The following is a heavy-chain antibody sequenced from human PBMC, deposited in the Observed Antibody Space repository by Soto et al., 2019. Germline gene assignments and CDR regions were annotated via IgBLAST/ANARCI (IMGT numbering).Heavy chain of an antibody. CDR3: AKHRQWLVPEYFQH. V-gene: IGHV3-23*01. D-gene: IGHD6-19*01. J-gene: IGHJ1*01. Sequence: GSLRLSCAASGFTFNIYAMRWVRQAPGKGLEWVSAISGSGGSTHYADSVKGRFTISRDNSKNTLYLQMNSLRAEDTAVYYCAKHRQWLVPEYFQHWGQGTLVTVSS. CDR1: GFTFNIYA. CDR2: ISGSGGST.